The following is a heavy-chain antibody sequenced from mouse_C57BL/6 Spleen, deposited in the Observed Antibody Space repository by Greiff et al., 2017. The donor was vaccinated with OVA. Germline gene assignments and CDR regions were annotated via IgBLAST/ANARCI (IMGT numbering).Heavy chain of an antibody. J-gene: IGHJ2*01. CDR1: GYTFTSYG. CDR2: IYPRSGNT. CDR3: ARTPDYYGPDY. V-gene: IGHV1-81*01. Sequence: VQRVESGAELARPGASVKLSCKASGYTFTSYGISWVKQRTGQGLEWIGEIYPRSGNTYYNEKFKGKATLTADKSSSTAYMELRSLTSEDSAVYFCARTPDYYGPDYWGQGTTLTVSS. D-gene: IGHD1-1*01.